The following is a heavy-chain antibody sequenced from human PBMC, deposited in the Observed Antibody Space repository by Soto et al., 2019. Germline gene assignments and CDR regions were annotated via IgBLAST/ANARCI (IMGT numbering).Heavy chain of an antibody. CDR3: ARGLYSGYFAFDI. V-gene: IGHV4-31*03. Sequence: SETLSLTCTVSGGSISSGGYYWSWIRQHPGKGLEWIGYIYYSGSTYYNPSLKSRVTISVDTSKNQFSLKLSSVTAADTAVYYCARGLYSGYFAFDIWGQGTMVTVSS. D-gene: IGHD5-12*01. CDR1: GGSISSGGYY. CDR2: IYYSGST. J-gene: IGHJ3*02.